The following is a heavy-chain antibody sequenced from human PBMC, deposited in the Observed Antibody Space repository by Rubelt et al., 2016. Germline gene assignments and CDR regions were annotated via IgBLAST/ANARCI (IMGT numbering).Heavy chain of an antibody. Sequence: QLQLQESGPGLVKPSETLSLTCTVSGGSVISGYYWGWIRQPPGKGLEWIGSIYYSGSTYYNPSLKSRVTMSVDTSKNQFSLNLGAVTAADTAVYYCARQGDHTNYHYLDYWGQGTLVTVSS. CDR3: ARQGDHTNYHYLDY. CDR1: GGSVISGYY. J-gene: IGHJ4*02. D-gene: IGHD4/OR15-4a*01. V-gene: IGHV4-39*01. CDR2: IYYSGST.